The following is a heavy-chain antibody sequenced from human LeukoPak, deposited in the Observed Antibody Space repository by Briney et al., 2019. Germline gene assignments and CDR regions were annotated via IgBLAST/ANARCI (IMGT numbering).Heavy chain of an antibody. V-gene: IGHV3-30*18. D-gene: IGHD5-12*01. CDR2: ISYDGSNK. Sequence: PGGSLRLSCAASGFTFSSCGMHWVRQAPGKGLEWVAVISYDGSNKYYADSVKGRFTISRDNSKNTLYLQMNSLRAEDTAVYYCAKVATARPFDYWGQGTLVTASS. CDR1: GFTFSSCG. CDR3: AKVATARPFDY. J-gene: IGHJ4*02.